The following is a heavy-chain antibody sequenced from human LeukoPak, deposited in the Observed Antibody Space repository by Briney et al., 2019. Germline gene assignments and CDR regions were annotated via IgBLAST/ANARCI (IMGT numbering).Heavy chain of an antibody. D-gene: IGHD3-10*01. J-gene: IGHJ4*02. CDR1: GFTFSSYS. V-gene: IGHV3-21*01. CDR3: ARDLRGSGSYYRD. CDR2: ISSSSSYI. Sequence: GGSLRLSSAASGFTFSSYSMNWVRQAPGKRLDWVSSISSSSSYIYYADPVKGRFTISRDDAKNSLYLQMKSLRAEDTAVYYCARDLRGSGSYYRDWGQGTLVTVSS.